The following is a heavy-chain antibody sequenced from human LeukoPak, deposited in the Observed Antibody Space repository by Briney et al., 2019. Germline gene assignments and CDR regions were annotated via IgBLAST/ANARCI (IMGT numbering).Heavy chain of an antibody. Sequence: PGGSLRLSCAASGFTFSSSSMSWVRQAPGKGLEWVSVISGSGGSTDYADSVKGRFTISRDNSKNTLYPQMNSLRAEDTAVYYCAKGSGWYVWGQGTLVTVSS. V-gene: IGHV3-23*01. CDR3: AKGSGWYV. CDR1: GFTFSSSS. D-gene: IGHD6-19*01. CDR2: ISGSGGST. J-gene: IGHJ4*02.